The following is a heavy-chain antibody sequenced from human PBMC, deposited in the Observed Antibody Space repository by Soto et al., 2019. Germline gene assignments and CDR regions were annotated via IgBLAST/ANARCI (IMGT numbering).Heavy chain of an antibody. CDR1: GGSITGSSYY. CDR2: TYYSGTT. Sequence: SETLSLSCSVSGGSITGSSYYWGWIRQPPGKGLEWIASTYYSGTTYYNPSLKTRVTISVDTSNNQFSLKLTSVTAADTALYYRPSLGVRRQMIQSDHCGQGTPVTVSS. V-gene: IGHV4-39*01. CDR3: PSLGVRRQMIQSDH. D-gene: IGHD2-21*01. J-gene: IGHJ4*02.